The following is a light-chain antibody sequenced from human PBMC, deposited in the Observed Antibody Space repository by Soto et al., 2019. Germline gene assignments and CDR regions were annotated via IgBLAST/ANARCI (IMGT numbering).Light chain of an antibody. CDR1: QSIANNY. Sequence: EIVLTQSPGTLSLSPGERATLSCRASQSIANNYLARYQQRPGQAPRLLIYLTSNRAPGIPDRFSGSGSGADFTLTISRLEPEDFAVDLWQQYGSSPWTFGQGTKVDLK. CDR3: QQYGSSPWT. CDR2: LTS. V-gene: IGKV3-20*01. J-gene: IGKJ1*01.